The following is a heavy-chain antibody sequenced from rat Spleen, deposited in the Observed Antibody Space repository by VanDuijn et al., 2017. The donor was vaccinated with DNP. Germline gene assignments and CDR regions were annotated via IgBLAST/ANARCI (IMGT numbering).Heavy chain of an antibody. CDR3: ARVGDLHDGGEGDVLDA. CDR2: ITSSGGST. D-gene: IGHD1-12*02. J-gene: IGHJ4*01. CDR1: GFTFNNYY. Sequence: EVQLVESGGDLVQPGGSLKLSCIASGFTFNNYYMTWIRQVPGTGLEWVASITSSGGSTYYTDSVKGRFTIYRDNAKSTLYLQMNSLRSEDMATYYCARVGDLHDGGEGDVLDAWGQGTSVTVSS. V-gene: IGHV5-31*01.